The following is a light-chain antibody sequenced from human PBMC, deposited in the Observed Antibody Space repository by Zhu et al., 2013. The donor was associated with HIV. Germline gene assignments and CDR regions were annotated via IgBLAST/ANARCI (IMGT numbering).Light chain of an antibody. J-gene: IGKJ1*01. CDR2: EAS. CDR1: QPVSSN. CDR3: QHYYKWPPWA. V-gene: IGKV3D-15*01. Sequence: EIEMTQSPANLSVSPGDMATLSCRASQPVSSNLAWYQQKPGQAPRLLIYEASTRATDIPPRFSGRGSGTEFTLTISSLQSEDSAIYYCQHYYKWPPWAFGQGTRVEI.